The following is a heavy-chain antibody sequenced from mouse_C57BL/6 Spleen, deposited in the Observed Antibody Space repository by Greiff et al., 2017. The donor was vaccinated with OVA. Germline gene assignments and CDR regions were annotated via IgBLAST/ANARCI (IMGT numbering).Heavy chain of an antibody. V-gene: IGHV3-6*01. D-gene: IGHD2-4*01. Sequence: EVKLMESGPGLVKPSQSLSLTCSVTGYSITSGYYWNWIRQFPGNKLEWMGYISYDGSNNYNPSLKNRISITRDTSKNQFFLKLNSVTTEDTATYYCARGYDYAAYWGQGTLVTVSA. CDR2: ISYDGSN. CDR3: ARGYDYAAY. CDR1: GYSITSGYY. J-gene: IGHJ3*01.